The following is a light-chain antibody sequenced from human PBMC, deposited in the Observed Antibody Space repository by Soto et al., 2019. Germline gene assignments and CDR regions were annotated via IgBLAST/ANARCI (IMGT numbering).Light chain of an antibody. CDR2: GAS. V-gene: IGKV3-15*01. J-gene: IGKJ1*01. Sequence: EILMTQSPATLSVSPGERATLSCWASQSVKTYLAWYQKKPGQAPRLLIYGASTRAAGIPGRFSGGGSGTEFTLTISSLQSEDFATYYCQQSYSVPWTFGQGTKVDIK. CDR3: QQSYSVPWT. CDR1: QSVKTY.